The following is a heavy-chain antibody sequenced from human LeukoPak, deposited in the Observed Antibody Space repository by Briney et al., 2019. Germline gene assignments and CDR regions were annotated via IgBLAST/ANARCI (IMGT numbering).Heavy chain of an antibody. Sequence: PSETLSLTCIVSGDSVSSNYYCGWIRQPPAKGLEWIGSVVHSGTTYYNPCLKSRVTVSVDTSKNQFSLRLSSVTAADTAVYYCAIQGRGYTYGPAGDFDYWGQGILVTVSS. J-gene: IGHJ4*02. CDR2: VVHSGTT. V-gene: IGHV4-38-2*02. CDR1: GDSVSSNYY. CDR3: AIQGRGYTYGPAGDFDY. D-gene: IGHD5-18*01.